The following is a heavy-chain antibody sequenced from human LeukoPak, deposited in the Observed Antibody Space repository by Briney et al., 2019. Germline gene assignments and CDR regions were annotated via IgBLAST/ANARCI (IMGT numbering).Heavy chain of an antibody. CDR1: GYTFTGYY. J-gene: IGHJ5*02. D-gene: IGHD2-21*02. V-gene: IGHV1-18*04. CDR3: ARRLVTGFWFDP. Sequence: ASVKVSCKASGYTFTGYYMHWVRQAPGQGLEWMGWISAYNGNTNYAQKLQGRVTMTTDTSTSTAYMELRSLRSDDTAVYYCARRLVTGFWFDPWGQGTLVTVSS. CDR2: ISAYNGNT.